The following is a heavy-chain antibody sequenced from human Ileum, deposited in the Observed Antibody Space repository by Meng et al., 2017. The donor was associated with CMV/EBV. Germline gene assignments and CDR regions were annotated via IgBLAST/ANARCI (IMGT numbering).Heavy chain of an antibody. CDR1: GFTFSSYW. CDR2: INSDGSST. V-gene: IGHV3-74*01. Sequence: GGSLRLSCAASGFTFSSYWMHWVRQAPGKGLVWVSRINSDGSSTSYADSVKGRFTISRDNAKNTLYLQMNSLRAEDTAVYYCAREGVAGHYYYYYGMDVWGRGTTVTVSS. CDR3: AREGVAGHYYYYYGMDV. D-gene: IGHD3-3*01. J-gene: IGHJ6*02.